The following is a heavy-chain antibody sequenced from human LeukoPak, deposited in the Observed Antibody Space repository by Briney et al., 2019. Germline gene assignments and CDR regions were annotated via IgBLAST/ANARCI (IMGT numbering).Heavy chain of an antibody. CDR3: ATSKSWGFRHGFDV. D-gene: IGHD3-16*01. V-gene: IGHV4-59*08. Sequence: SETLSLTCTVSGGSISDFYWSWIRQSPGKGLEWVGYAYYSGSTNYNPSLKSRVTISVDVSKRQFLLKLRFGAAADTAFYCRATSKSWGFRHGFDVWGQGTTVTVSS. CDR1: GGSISDFY. J-gene: IGHJ6*02. CDR2: AYYSGST.